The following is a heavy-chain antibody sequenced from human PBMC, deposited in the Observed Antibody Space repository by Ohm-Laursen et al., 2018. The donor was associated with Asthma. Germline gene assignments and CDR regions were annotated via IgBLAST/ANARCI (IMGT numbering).Heavy chain of an antibody. J-gene: IGHJ4*02. V-gene: IGHV3-48*02. D-gene: IGHD6-13*01. Sequence: SLRLSCAASGFTFSSYGMHWVRQAPGKGLDWVSYINGDSRSIHYGDSVRGRFTISRDNAKNSLYLQMNNLRDEDTAVYYCARADSSNWDFDYWGPGTQVTVSS. CDR3: ARADSSNWDFDY. CDR2: INGDSRSI. CDR1: GFTFSSYG.